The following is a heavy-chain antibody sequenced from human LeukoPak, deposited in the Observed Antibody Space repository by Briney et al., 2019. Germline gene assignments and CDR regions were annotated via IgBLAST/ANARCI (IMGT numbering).Heavy chain of an antibody. CDR1: GFTFSNDA. CDR2: IGGGDLNT. D-gene: IGHD6-13*01. J-gene: IGHJ4*02. CDR3: ARDGGYSSSWFPY. V-gene: IGHV3-23*01. Sequence: GGSLRLSCAASGFTFSNDAMTWVRQAPGKGLEWVSAIGGGDLNTHYADSVKGRFTISRDNSKNTLYLQMNSLRAEDTAVYYCARDGGYSSSWFPYWGQGTLVTVSS.